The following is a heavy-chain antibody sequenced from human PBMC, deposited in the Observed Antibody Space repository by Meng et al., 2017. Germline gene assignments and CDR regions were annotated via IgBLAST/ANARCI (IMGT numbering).Heavy chain of an antibody. Sequence: QLVESGGEVKKPGASVKVSCKASGYTFTGYYMHWVRQAPGQGLEWMGRINPNSGGTNYAQKFQGRVTMTRDTSISTAYMELSRLRSDDTAVYYCASELNTYGSGSYAYWGQGTLVTVSS. J-gene: IGHJ4*02. V-gene: IGHV1-2*06. D-gene: IGHD3-10*01. CDR3: ASELNTYGSGSYAY. CDR1: GYTFTGYY. CDR2: INPNSGGT.